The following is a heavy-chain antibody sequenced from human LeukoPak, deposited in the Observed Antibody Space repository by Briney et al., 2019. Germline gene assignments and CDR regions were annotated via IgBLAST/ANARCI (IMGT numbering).Heavy chain of an antibody. CDR1: GGTFSSYA. J-gene: IGHJ4*02. V-gene: IGHV1-69*01. CDR2: IIPIFGTA. Sequence: SVKVSCKASGGTFSSYAISWVRQAPGQGLEWMGGIIPIFGTANYAQKFQGRVTITADESTSTAYMELSSLRSEDTAGYFRARRGFYGDYPSTFGYWGQGTLVTGSS. CDR3: ARRGFYGDYPSTFGY. D-gene: IGHD4-17*01.